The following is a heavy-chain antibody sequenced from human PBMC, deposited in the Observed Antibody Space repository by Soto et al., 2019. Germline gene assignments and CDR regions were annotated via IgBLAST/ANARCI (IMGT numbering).Heavy chain of an antibody. CDR2: INPNGGVT. CDR3: ARESGGSTATLDYYYFYMDV. D-gene: IGHD1-26*01. V-gene: IGHV1-2*04. J-gene: IGHJ6*03. CDR1: GDTFNDYY. Sequence: QVQLVQSGAEVKKPGASVTVSCRSSGDTFNDYYIHWVRQAPGQGLEWMGWINPNGGVTKYAQKFQGWVNMTRDTSIRTVYMQLSRLRSDDTAVYYCARESGGSTATLDYYYFYMDVWGTGTTVPVSS.